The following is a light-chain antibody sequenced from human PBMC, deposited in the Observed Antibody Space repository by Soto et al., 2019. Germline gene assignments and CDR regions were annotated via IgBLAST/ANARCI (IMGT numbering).Light chain of an antibody. CDR3: LLSQSGAVV. Sequence: QAVVTQEPSLTVSPGGTVTLTCGSSTGAVTSGHCPNWFQQRPGQAPRTLIYDTSNKHSWTPARFSGSLLGGKAALTLSGPQPEDEADYYCLLSQSGAVVFGGGTQLTVL. V-gene: IGLV7-46*01. J-gene: IGLJ2*01. CDR2: DTS. CDR1: TGAVTSGHC.